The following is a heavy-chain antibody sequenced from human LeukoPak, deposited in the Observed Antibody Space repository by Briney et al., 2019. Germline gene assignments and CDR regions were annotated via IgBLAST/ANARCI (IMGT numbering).Heavy chain of an antibody. Sequence: GASVKVSCKASGYTFTSYGISWVRQAPGQGLEGMGWISAYNGNTNYAQKLQGRVTMTTDTSTSTAYMELRSLRSDDTAVYYCARTYSSSWLHYYYYYMDVWGKGTTVTVSS. CDR1: GYTFTSYG. V-gene: IGHV1-18*01. CDR3: ARTYSSSWLHYYYYYMDV. J-gene: IGHJ6*03. CDR2: ISAYNGNT. D-gene: IGHD6-13*01.